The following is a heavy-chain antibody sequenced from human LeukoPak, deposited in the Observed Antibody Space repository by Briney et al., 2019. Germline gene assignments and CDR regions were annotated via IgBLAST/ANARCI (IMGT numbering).Heavy chain of an antibody. CDR2: IYTSGST. J-gene: IGHJ6*03. Sequence: SETLSITCTVSGRSISSGSYYWSWIRHPAGKGLEWIGSIYTSGSTNYNPSLKRRFTISVDTSKNQFSLKLSSETAADTAVYYCAREYSSSSIYYYYYMDVWGKGTTVTVSS. CDR3: AREYSSSSIYYYYYMDV. D-gene: IGHD6-6*01. CDR1: GRSISSGSYY. V-gene: IGHV4-61*02.